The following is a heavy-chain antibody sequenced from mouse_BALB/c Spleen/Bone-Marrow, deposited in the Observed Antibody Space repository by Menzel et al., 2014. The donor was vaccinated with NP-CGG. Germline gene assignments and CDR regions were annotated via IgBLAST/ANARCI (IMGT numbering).Heavy chain of an antibody. CDR1: GSKFTDYE. CDR2: IDPEIGGT. J-gene: IGHJ2*01. D-gene: IGHD2-3*01. CDR3: ARIYDGYFLFDY. V-gene: IGHV1-15*01. Sequence: VQLQQSGAKLVRPGASVPLSCKASGSKFTDYEIYWVKQTPVHGLEWIGAIDPEIGGTAYSQKFKGKATLTADISSSTAYMELRSLTSEDAAVYYCARIYDGYFLFDYWGQGPPLTASS.